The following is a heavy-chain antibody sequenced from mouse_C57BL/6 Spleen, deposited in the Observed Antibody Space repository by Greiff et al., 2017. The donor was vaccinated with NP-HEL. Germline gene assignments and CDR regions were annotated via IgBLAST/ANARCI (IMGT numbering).Heavy chain of an antibody. D-gene: IGHD3-2*02. J-gene: IGHJ2*01. CDR2: IYPGGGYT. V-gene: IGHV1-63*01. Sequence: VQLQQSGAELVRPGTSVKMSCKASGYTFTNYWIGWAKQRPGHGLEWIGDIYPGGGYTNYNEKFKGKATLTADKSSSTAYMQFSSLTSEDSAIYYCARGGESGSGYPFFDYWGQGTTLTVSS. CDR1: GYTFTNYW. CDR3: ARGGESGSGYPFFDY.